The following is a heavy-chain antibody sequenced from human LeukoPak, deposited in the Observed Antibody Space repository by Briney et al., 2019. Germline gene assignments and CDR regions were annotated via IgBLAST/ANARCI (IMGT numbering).Heavy chain of an antibody. D-gene: IGHD3-16*02. Sequence: GGSLRLSCAASGFTFSSYAMSWVRQAPGKGLEWVSAISGSGGSTYYADSVKGRFTISRDNSKNTLYLQMNSLRAEDTAVYYCARDPAYDYVWGSYPDYWGQGTLVTVSS. J-gene: IGHJ4*02. CDR2: ISGSGGST. CDR1: GFTFSSYA. CDR3: ARDPAYDYVWGSYPDY. V-gene: IGHV3-23*01.